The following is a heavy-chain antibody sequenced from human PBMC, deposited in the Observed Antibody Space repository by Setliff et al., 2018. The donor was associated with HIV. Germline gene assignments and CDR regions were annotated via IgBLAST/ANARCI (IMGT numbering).Heavy chain of an antibody. D-gene: IGHD6-19*01. CDR2: IYYSGST. CDR1: GGSVNSGNYH. Sequence: SETLSLTCSVSGGSVNSGNYHWAWIRQPAGKGLEWIGTIYYSGSTYYNPSLKSRATISVDTSKNQFSLKLSSVTAADTAVYYCIIAYSSGWLAPMGFDSWGQGTLVTVSS. J-gene: IGHJ4*02. CDR3: IIAYSSGWLAPMGFDS. V-gene: IGHV4-39*01.